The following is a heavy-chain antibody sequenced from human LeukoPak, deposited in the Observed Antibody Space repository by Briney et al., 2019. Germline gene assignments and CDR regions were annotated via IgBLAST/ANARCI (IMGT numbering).Heavy chain of an antibody. J-gene: IGHJ5*02. CDR3: ARQSNDFWSGYYVGFDP. Sequence: PSETLSLTCAVSGYSISSGYYWGWIRQPPGQGLEWIGSIYHSGSTYYNPSLKSRVTISVDTSKNQFSLKLGSVTAADTAVYYCARQSNDFWSGYYVGFDPWGQGTLVTVSS. D-gene: IGHD3-3*01. CDR2: IYHSGST. V-gene: IGHV4-38-2*01. CDR1: GYSISSGYY.